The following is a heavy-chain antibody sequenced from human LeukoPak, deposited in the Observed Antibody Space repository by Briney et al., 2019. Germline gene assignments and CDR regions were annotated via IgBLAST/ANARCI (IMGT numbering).Heavy chain of an antibody. CDR3: ARARTRAAFDI. CDR1: GFTFSSYS. D-gene: IGHD2-2*01. V-gene: IGHV3-21*01. Sequence: GGSLRLSCAASGFTFSSYSMNWVRQAPGKGLEWVSSISSSSSYIYYADSVKGRFTISRDNAKNSLYLQMNSLRAEDTAVYYCARARTRAAFDIWGQGTMVTVSS. J-gene: IGHJ3*02. CDR2: ISSSSSYI.